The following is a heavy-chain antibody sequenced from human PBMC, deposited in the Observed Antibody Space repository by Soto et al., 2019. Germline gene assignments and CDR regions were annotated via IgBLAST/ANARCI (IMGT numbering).Heavy chain of an antibody. D-gene: IGHD6-13*01. J-gene: IGHJ4*02. V-gene: IGHV1-18*04. CDR2: ISAYNGNT. Sequence: GASVKVSCKASGYTFTSYGISWVRQAPGQGLEWMGWISAYNGNTNYAQKLQGRVTMTTDTSTSTAYMELRSLRSDDTAVYYCAGGISKQHLGPFDYWGKGTLVTVSS. CDR3: AGGISKQHLGPFDY. CDR1: GYTFTSYG.